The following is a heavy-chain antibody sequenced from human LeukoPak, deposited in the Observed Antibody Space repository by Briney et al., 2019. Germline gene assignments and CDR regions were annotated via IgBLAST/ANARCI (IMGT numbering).Heavy chain of an antibody. Sequence: GRSLRPSCAASDFRFDDYAMHWVRHAPREGPGWVSGISWNSGSIDYVDSVKGRFIISRDNAKNSLYLEMNSLRPEDTALYYCAKGTGRYWTFFDYWGQGTLVTVSS. CDR3: AKGTGRYWTFFDY. D-gene: IGHD2-21*01. J-gene: IGHJ4*02. CDR2: ISWNSGSI. CDR1: DFRFDDYA. V-gene: IGHV3-9*01.